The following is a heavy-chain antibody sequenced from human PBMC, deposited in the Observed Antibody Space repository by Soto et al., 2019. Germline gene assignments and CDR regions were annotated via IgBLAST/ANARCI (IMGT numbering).Heavy chain of an antibody. CDR2: IIPIFGTA. D-gene: IGHD6-6*01. CDR1: GGTFSSYA. Sequence: QVQLVQSGAEVKKPGSSVKVSCKASGGTFSSYAISWVRQAPGQGLEWMGGIIPIFGTANYAQKFQGRVTITADESTSTAYMELSSLRSEDTAVYYCARDRWQLAAFYYYYGMDVLGQGTTVTVSS. CDR3: ARDRWQLAAFYYYYGMDV. V-gene: IGHV1-69*01. J-gene: IGHJ6*02.